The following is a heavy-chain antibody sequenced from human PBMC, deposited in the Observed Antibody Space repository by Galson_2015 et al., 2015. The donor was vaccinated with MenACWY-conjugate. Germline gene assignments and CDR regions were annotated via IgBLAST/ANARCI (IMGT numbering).Heavy chain of an antibody. CDR1: GFTFSSNT. Sequence: SLRLSCAASGFTFSSNTMNWVRQAPGKGLEWVAVIWSDGSNKYSADSVKGRFTISRDNSKNTLYLQMNSLRAEDTSVYYCARDYSRSTSCYFDCWGQGTMVTVSS. CDR3: ARDYSRSTSCYFDC. CDR2: IWSDGSNK. V-gene: IGHV3-33*08. J-gene: IGHJ4*02. D-gene: IGHD2-2*01.